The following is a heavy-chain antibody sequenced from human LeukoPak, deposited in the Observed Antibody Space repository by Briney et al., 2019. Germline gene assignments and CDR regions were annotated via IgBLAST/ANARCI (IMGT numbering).Heavy chain of an antibody. CDR2: ISGSGGST. J-gene: IGHJ5*02. V-gene: IGHV3-23*01. Sequence: GGSLRLSCAASGFTFSSYGMSWVRQAPGKGLEWVSAISGSGGSTYYADSVTGRFTISRDNSKNTVYLQMNSLRAEDTAVYYCAKEQRWTPKGGNNWLDPWGQGTLVTISS. CDR1: GFTFSSYG. CDR3: AKEQRWTPKGGNNWLDP. D-gene: IGHD1-1*01.